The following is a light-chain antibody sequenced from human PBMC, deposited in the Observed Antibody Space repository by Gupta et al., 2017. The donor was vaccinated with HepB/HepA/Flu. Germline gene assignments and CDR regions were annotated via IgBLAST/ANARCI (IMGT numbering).Light chain of an antibody. Sequence: AIQLTQSPSSLSASVGDRVTITCRASQGISSALAWYQQRPGKPPMLLINYSTSLESEVPSSFSGSGSGTDVTLTSSSLQPEVVATYYCQQFYNHVTFGGGTKVEI. CDR3: QQFYNHVT. CDR1: QGISSA. CDR2: YST. V-gene: IGKV1D-13*01. J-gene: IGKJ4*01.